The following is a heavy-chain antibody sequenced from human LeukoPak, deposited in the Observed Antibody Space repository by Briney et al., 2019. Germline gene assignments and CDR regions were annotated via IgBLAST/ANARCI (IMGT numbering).Heavy chain of an antibody. J-gene: IGHJ4*02. V-gene: IGHV3-7*01. CDR2: IKHDGSEK. Sequence: PGRSLRLSCTASGFTFGVYSMSWFRQAPGKGLEWVASIKHDGSEKYYVDSVRGRFTISRDNTMNSLYLQMSSLRAEDTAVYYCATDRGWRTSGYYLYYFEYWGQGTLVTYSS. CDR3: ATDRGWRTSGYYLYYFEY. D-gene: IGHD3-3*01. CDR1: GFTFGVYS.